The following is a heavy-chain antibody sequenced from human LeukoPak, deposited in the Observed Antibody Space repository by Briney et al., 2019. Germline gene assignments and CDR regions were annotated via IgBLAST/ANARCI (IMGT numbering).Heavy chain of an antibody. CDR2: FNHSGGT. V-gene: IGHV4-34*01. CDR1: GGSFSGYY. Sequence: KPSETLSLTCAVYGGSFSGYYWSWIRKPPGKGLGWIGEFNHSGGTNYNPSLKSRVTISVDTSKNQFSLKLSSVTAADTAVYYCARGRLPYNDSSSWGFHYWVQGTMVTVSS. J-gene: IGHJ4*02. CDR3: ARGRLPYNDSSSWGFHY. D-gene: IGHD6-13*01.